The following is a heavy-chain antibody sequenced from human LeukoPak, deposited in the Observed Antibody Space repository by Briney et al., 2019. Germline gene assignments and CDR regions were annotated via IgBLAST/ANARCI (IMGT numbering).Heavy chain of an antibody. V-gene: IGHV3-30-3*01. CDR3: ARDVRQWLVGGYFDY. J-gene: IGHJ4*02. D-gene: IGHD6-19*01. CDR1: GFTFSSYA. Sequence: SGGSLRLSCAASGFTFSSYAMHWVRQAPGKGLEWVAVISYDGSNKYYADSVKGRFTISRDNSKNTLYLQMNSLRAEDTAVYYCARDVRQWLVGGYFDYWGQGTLVTVSS. CDR2: ISYDGSNK.